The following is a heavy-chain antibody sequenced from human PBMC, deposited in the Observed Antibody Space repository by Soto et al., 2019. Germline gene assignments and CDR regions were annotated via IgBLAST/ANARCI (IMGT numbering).Heavy chain of an antibody. V-gene: IGHV3-74*01. D-gene: IGHD4-17*01. CDR1: GFTFSSYW. Sequence: EVQLVESGGGLVQPGGYLRLSCAASGFTFSSYWMHWVRQAPGKGLVWVSRINSDGHSTSYADSVKGRFTISRDNAKNTRYLQMTSLRAEDTAVYYCARDYGDYPPSDYWGQGTRVTVSS. J-gene: IGHJ4*02. CDR2: INSDGHST. CDR3: ARDYGDYPPSDY.